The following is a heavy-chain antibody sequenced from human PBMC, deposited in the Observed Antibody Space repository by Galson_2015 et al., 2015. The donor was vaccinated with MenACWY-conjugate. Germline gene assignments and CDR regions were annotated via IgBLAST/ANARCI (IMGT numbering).Heavy chain of an antibody. V-gene: IGHV3-49*03. CDR3: TRVGIGEIYYYYGMDV. CDR1: GFTFGDYA. D-gene: IGHD3-10*01. CDR2: IRSKAYGGTT. J-gene: IGHJ6*02. Sequence: SLRLSCAASGFTFGDYAMSWFRQAPGKGLEWVGFIRSKAYGGTTEYAASVKGRFTISRDDSKSIAYLQMNSLKTEDTAVYYCTRVGIGEIYYYYGMDVWGQGTTVTVSS.